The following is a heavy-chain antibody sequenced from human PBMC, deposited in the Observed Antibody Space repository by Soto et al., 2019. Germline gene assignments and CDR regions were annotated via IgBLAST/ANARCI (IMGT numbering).Heavy chain of an antibody. D-gene: IGHD5-12*01. V-gene: IGHV1-2*04. CDR3: ARESGGATATLDYYYFYMDV. Sequence: QVQLVQSGAEVKKPGASVTVSCRSSGDTFNDYYIHWVRQAPGQGLEWMGWINPNGGVTKYAQKFQGWVSMTRDTSIRTVYVQLSRLRSDDTAVSYCARESGGATATLDYYYFYMDVWGTGTTVTVSS. CDR1: GDTFNDYY. CDR2: INPNGGVT. J-gene: IGHJ6*03.